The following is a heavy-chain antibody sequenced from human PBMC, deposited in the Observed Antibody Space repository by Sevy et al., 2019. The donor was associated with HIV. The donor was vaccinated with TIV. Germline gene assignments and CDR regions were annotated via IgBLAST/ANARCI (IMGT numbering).Heavy chain of an antibody. CDR2: TYYRSKWYN. D-gene: IGHD3-3*01. Sequence: SQTLSLTCTISGDSVSSSSVAWNWIRQSPSRGLEWLGRTYYRSKWYNDYALSVKNRIIISPDTSKNQLSLQLNSVTPEDTAVYYCARAITIFGLTIMLDPWGLGTPVTVSS. J-gene: IGHJ5*02. CDR3: ARAITIFGLTIMLDP. V-gene: IGHV6-1*01. CDR1: GDSVSSSSVA.